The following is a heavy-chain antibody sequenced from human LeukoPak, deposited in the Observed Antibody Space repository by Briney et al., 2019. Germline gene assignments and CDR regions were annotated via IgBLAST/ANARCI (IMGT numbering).Heavy chain of an antibody. CDR3: TIELYYDALTGYYSPPFDY. CDR2: IKSNIDGGTT. CDR1: GFDFTNAW. V-gene: IGHV3-15*01. D-gene: IGHD3-9*01. Sequence: GGSLRLSCAGSGFDFTNAWMSWVRQAPGKGLEWVGRIKSNIDGGTTDYGAPVKGRFTISRDDSKNKLYLQMNSLRIEDTAVYYCTIELYYDALTGYYSPPFDYWGQGTLVTVSS. J-gene: IGHJ4*02.